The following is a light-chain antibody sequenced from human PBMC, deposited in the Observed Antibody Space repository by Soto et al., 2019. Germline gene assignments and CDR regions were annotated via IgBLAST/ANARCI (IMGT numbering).Light chain of an antibody. V-gene: IGKV3-11*01. CDR2: DVS. CDR3: QQRRNWPWLT. Sequence: ESVLTQSPATLSLSPGERATLSCRASQSVNNYLAWYQQKPGQPPRLLIYDVSNRATGIPARFSGSRSGTDFTLTISSLEPEDSAIYFCQQRRNWPWLTFGGGTRVEIK. J-gene: IGKJ4*01. CDR1: QSVNNY.